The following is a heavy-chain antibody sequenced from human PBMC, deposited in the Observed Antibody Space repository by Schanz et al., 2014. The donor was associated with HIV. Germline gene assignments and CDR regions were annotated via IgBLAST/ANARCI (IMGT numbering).Heavy chain of an antibody. CDR2: ISWNSGSR. D-gene: IGHD6-19*01. CDR3: VKDSGTLVSGARWFDP. V-gene: IGHV3-9*01. CDR1: GFSFDDYD. Sequence: EVQLVESGGGLVQPGRSLRLSCAASGFSFDDYDMHWVRQVPGKGLEWVSSISWNSGSRGYADSVKGRFTISRDNDNDSLYLQMNSLRVEDTALYYCVKDSGTLVSGARWFDPWGQGTQVTVSS. J-gene: IGHJ5*02.